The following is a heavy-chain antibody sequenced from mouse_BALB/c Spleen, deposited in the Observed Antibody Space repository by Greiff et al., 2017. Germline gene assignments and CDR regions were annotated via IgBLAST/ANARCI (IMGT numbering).Heavy chain of an antibody. CDR1: GFNIKDTY. CDR2: IDPANGNT. CDR3: ARSRGGAMDY. V-gene: IGHV14-3*02. J-gene: IGHJ4*01. Sequence: EVQLQQSGAELVKPGASVKLSCTASGFNIKDTYMHWVKQRPEQGLEWIGRIDPANGNTNYDPKFQGKATITADTSSNTAYLQLSSLTSEDTAVYYCARSRGGAMDYWGQGTSVTVSS.